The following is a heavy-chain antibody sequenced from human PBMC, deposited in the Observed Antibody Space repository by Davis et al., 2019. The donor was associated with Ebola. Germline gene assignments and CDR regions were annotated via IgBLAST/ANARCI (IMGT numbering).Heavy chain of an antibody. Sequence: PGGSLRLSCTASGFTFSYYWMPWVLPAPGRGLVWVPYTNSDGSSATYADSVKGRFTISRDNAKNTLYLQMNSLRAEDSAVYYCAIFGVVSHDAFDIWGQGTMVTVSS. J-gene: IGHJ3*02. V-gene: IGHV3-74*01. CDR3: AIFGVVSHDAFDI. CDR2: TNSDGSSA. CDR1: GFTFSYYW. D-gene: IGHD3-3*01.